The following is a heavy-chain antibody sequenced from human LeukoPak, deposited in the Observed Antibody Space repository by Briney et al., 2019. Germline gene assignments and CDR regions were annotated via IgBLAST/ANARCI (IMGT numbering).Heavy chain of an antibody. Sequence: SETLSLTCTVSGDSISSCYWSWIRQPAEKGLEWIGRICTSGTINYNPSLKNRVTMSVDTSKDQFSLKLTSVTAADTAVYYCARDRDYSNSLDYWGQGTLVTVSS. CDR3: ARDRDYSNSLDY. J-gene: IGHJ4*02. V-gene: IGHV4-4*07. D-gene: IGHD6-6*01. CDR2: ICTSGTI. CDR1: GDSISSCY.